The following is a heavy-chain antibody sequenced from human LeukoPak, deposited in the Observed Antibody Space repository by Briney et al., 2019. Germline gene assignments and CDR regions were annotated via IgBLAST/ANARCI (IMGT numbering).Heavy chain of an antibody. Sequence: GGSLRLSCAASGFTFSSYWMHWVRQAPGKGLVWVSRINSDGSTTNYADSVKGRFTISRDNAKNTLYLQINSLRAEDTAVYYCARDMRGREAGATISDYWGQGTLVTVSS. CDR3: ARDMRGREAGATISDY. J-gene: IGHJ4*02. CDR1: GFTFSSYW. CDR2: INSDGSTT. D-gene: IGHD1-26*01. V-gene: IGHV3-74*01.